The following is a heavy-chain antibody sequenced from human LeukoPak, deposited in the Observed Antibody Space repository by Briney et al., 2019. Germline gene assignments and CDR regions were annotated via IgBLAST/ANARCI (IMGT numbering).Heavy chain of an antibody. V-gene: IGHV3-23*01. CDR2: LSGGGDSI. D-gene: IGHD2-21*02. Sequence: GGSLRLSCAGSGFIFSSKGMSWVRQAPGKGLEWVSALSGGGDSIYYADSVKGRFTISRDNSKNTLYLQMNSLRAEDTATYYCAKDSPVVTSWGQGTLVTVSS. CDR3: AKDSPVVTS. CDR1: GFIFSSKG. J-gene: IGHJ4*02.